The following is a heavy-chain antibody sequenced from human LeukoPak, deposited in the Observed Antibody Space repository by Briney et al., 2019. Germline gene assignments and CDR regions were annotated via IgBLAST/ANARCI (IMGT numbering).Heavy chain of an antibody. V-gene: IGHV1-2*02. CDR3: ARKRGVGVDTNAFDI. Sequence: ASVKVSCKASGYTFSDYYMHWVRQAPAQGLEWMAWISPDSVEKKYAQKFQGRVTMTRDTSISTAYMELSRLTSDDTAVYYCARKRGVGVDTNAFDIWGQGIMVTVSS. D-gene: IGHD3-3*01. CDR1: GYTFSDYY. J-gene: IGHJ3*02. CDR2: ISPDSVEK.